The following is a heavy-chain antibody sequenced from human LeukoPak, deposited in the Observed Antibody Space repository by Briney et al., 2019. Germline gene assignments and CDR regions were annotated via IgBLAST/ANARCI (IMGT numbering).Heavy chain of an antibody. J-gene: IGHJ4*02. D-gene: IGHD3-9*01. CDR3: ARARSYDILTGYYQNFDY. V-gene: IGHV4-34*01. Sequence: SETLSLTCAVYGGSFSGYYWSWIRQPPGKGLEWIGEINHSGSTNYNPSLKSRVTISVDTSKNQFSLKLSSVTAADTAVYYCARARSYDILTGYYQNFDYWGQGTLVTVSS. CDR1: GGSFSGYY. CDR2: INHSGST.